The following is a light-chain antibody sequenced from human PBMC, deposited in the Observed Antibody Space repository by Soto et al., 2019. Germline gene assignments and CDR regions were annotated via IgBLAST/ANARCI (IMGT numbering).Light chain of an antibody. V-gene: IGKV1-5*01. CDR3: HQYHTYST. CDR1: QTISTW. Sequence: DIQMTQSASTLSASVGDRVIITCRASQTISTWVAWYQHKTGKAPTLLIYDASSLESGVPSRFSGGGSGTEFTLTISSLQPDDFATYYCHQYHTYSTFGQGTKVDI. CDR2: DAS. J-gene: IGKJ1*01.